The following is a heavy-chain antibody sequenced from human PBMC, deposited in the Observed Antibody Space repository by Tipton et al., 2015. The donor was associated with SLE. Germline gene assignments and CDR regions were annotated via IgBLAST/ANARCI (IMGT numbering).Heavy chain of an antibody. D-gene: IGHD3-22*01. CDR2: INYSGST. CDR1: GGSLSSHY. CDR3: ARTLYYYDSSVYSRYFDI. J-gene: IGHJ2*01. V-gene: IGHV4-59*11. Sequence: TLSLTCTVSGGSLSSHYWSWIRRPPGKALEWIGYINYSGSTNYNPSLKSRVTMSVDTSENQFSLKLSSVTAADTAVYYCARTLYYYDSSVYSRYFDIWGRGTLVTVSS.